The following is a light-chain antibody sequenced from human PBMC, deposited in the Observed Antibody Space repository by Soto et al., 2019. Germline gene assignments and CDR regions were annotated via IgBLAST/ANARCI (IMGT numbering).Light chain of an antibody. V-gene: IGLV2-14*01. Sequence: QSALTQPASVSGSPGHSITISCTGTSSDVGGYDFVSWYQQHPGKAPKLMIYEVSNRPSGVSNRFSGSKSGNTASLTISGLQAEDEADYYCSSYTSSSTVVFGGGTKRTVL. CDR3: SSYTSSSTVV. CDR2: EVS. J-gene: IGLJ2*01. CDR1: SSDVGGYDF.